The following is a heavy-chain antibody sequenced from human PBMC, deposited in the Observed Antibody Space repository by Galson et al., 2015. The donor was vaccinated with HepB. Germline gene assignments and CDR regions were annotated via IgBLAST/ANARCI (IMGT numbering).Heavy chain of an antibody. CDR3: AKGYGLFDS. CDR2: ITGKGDST. V-gene: IGHV3-23*01. Sequence: SLRLSCAASGFAFDSHAMSWVRQAPGRGLEWISGITGKGDSTFYADSVKGQFTVSKDNSNNMLFLQMNSLRVEDAGLYFCAKGYGLFDSWGQGILVTVSS. D-gene: IGHD3-16*01. CDR1: GFAFDSHA. J-gene: IGHJ5*01.